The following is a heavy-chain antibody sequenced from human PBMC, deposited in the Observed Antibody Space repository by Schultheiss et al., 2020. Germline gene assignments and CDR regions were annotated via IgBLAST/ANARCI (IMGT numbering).Heavy chain of an antibody. D-gene: IGHD2-15*01. CDR2: IYSGGST. CDR1: RFTVSSNY. CDR3: AREVVAATRTTYYYYYGMDV. V-gene: IGHV3-66*01. J-gene: IGHJ6*02. Sequence: GGSLRLSCAASRFTVSSNYMSWVRQAPGKGLEWVSVIYSGGSTYYADSVKGRFTISRDNSKNTLYLQMNSLRAEDTDVYYCAREVVAATRTTYYYYYGMDVWGQGTTVTVSS.